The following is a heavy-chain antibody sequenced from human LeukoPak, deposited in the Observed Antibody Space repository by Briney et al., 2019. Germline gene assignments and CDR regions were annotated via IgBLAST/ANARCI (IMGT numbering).Heavy chain of an antibody. D-gene: IGHD3-3*01. Sequence: GGSLRLSCAASGFTFSSYGMHRVRQAPGKGLEWVAVIWYDGSNKYYADSVKGRLTISRDNSKNTLYLHMNSLRAEDTAVYYCAKLQFWSGYRSVESGYFDYWGQGTLVTVSS. CDR3: AKLQFWSGYRSVESGYFDY. V-gene: IGHV3-33*06. CDR2: IWYDGSNK. CDR1: GFTFSSYG. J-gene: IGHJ4*02.